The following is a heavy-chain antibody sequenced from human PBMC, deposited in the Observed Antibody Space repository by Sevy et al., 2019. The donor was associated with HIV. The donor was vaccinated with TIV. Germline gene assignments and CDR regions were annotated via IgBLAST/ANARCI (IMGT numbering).Heavy chain of an antibody. CDR1: GFTFSTYN. D-gene: IGHD3-10*01. V-gene: IGHV3-21*01. CDR2: IWSSSSYI. Sequence: GGSLRLSCAASGFTFSTYNMNWVRQAPGKGLEWVSSIWSSSSYIYYADSVKGRFTISRDNTKNSLYLQMNSLKVEDTAVYYCARDRTYGSFIDYWGQGTLVTVSS. J-gene: IGHJ4*02. CDR3: ARDRTYGSFIDY.